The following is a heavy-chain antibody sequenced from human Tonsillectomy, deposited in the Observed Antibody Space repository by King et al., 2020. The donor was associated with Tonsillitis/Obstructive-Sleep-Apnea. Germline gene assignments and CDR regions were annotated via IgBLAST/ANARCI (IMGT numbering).Heavy chain of an antibody. J-gene: IGHJ4*02. CDR1: GYTFTSYY. V-gene: IGHV1-46*01. D-gene: IGHD4-17*01. CDR2: INPSGGTT. CDR3: ASDLSSYGDYVGHDY. Sequence: VQLVESGAEAKKPGASVKVSCKASGYTFTSYYMHWVRQAPGQGLQWMGIINPSGGTTNYAQRFQGRVTMTRDTSTSTVYMELSSLRSEDTAVYYCASDLSSYGDYVGHDYWGQRTLVTVSS.